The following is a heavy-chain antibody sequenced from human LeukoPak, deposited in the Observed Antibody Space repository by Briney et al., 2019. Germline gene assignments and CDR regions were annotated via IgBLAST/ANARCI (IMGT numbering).Heavy chain of an antibody. V-gene: IGHV4-59*01. Sequence: SETLSLTCTVSGGSIISYCWSWIRQPPGKGLEWIGYIYYSGSTNYNPSLKSRLTISIDTSKNQFSLKLSSVTAADTAVYYCARERGDFVIDYWGQGTLVTVSS. CDR2: IYYSGST. CDR1: GGSIISYC. CDR3: ARERGDFVIDY. D-gene: IGHD4-17*01. J-gene: IGHJ4*02.